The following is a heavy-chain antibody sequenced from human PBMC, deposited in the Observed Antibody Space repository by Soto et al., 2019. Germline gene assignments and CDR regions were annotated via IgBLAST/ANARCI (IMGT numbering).Heavy chain of an antibody. CDR2: MNPNSGNT. V-gene: IGHV1-8*01. J-gene: IGHJ5*02. Sequence: GASVKVSCKASGYTFGNNDISWVRQATGQGLEWMGWMNPNSGNTGYAQKFQGRVSMTRNTSITTAYLELSSLRSDDTAIYYCARMATSGTLNWFDPWGQGTLVTVLL. CDR1: GYTFGNND. CDR3: ARMATSGTLNWFDP.